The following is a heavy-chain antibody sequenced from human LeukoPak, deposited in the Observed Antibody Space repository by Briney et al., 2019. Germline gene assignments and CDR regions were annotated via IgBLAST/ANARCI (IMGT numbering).Heavy chain of an antibody. CDR2: IWYDGSNK. CDR1: GFTFRSYD. CDR3: AREGTAMATYYAMDV. J-gene: IGHJ6*02. V-gene: IGHV3-33*01. D-gene: IGHD5-18*01. Sequence: QAGGSLRLSCAASGFTFRSYDMHWVRQAPGKGREWVAVIWYDGSNKYYADSVEGRSTISRDNSKNTLFLQMNSLRAEDTAVYYCAREGTAMATYYAMDVWGQGTTVTVSS.